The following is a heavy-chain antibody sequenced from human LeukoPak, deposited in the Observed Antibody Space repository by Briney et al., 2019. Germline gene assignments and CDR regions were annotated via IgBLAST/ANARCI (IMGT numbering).Heavy chain of an antibody. V-gene: IGHV3-21*04. CDR2: ITSSSSYI. J-gene: IGHJ4*02. Sequence: GGSLRLSCAASGFTFSTYNMNWVRQAPGKGLEWVSSITSSSSYIYYADSVKGRFAISRDNSKNTLFLQMNSLRVEDTAVYYCAKDGQEIGSPDYFDSWGQGTLVTVSS. D-gene: IGHD2/OR15-2a*01. CDR3: AKDGQEIGSPDYFDS. CDR1: GFTFSTYN.